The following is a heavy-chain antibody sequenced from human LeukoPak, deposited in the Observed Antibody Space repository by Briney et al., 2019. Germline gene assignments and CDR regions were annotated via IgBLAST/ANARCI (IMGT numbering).Heavy chain of an antibody. CDR1: VFTFSEYE. V-gene: IGHV3-11*04. Sequence: GGSLRLSCAASVFTFSEYEMNWIRQAPGKGLEWVSYIASSGSTIYYADSVKGRFTISRDNAKNSLYLQMNSLRVEATAVYYCTRQRRWGFDYWGQGTLVTVSS. CDR2: IASSGSTI. CDR3: TRQRRWGFDY. J-gene: IGHJ4*02. D-gene: IGHD5-24*01.